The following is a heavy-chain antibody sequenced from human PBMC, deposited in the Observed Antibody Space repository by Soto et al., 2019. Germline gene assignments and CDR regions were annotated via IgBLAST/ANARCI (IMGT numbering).Heavy chain of an antibody. CDR3: AKDRTVVAPHFEY. CDR1: GFAFSNYA. D-gene: IGHD2-15*01. Sequence: PEGSLRLSCAASGFAFSNYAMHWVRQAPGKGLEWVSSISTSIDATYYADSVKGRFTISRDDSKNTLYLQMNSLRAEDSAVYYFAKDRTVVAPHFEY. V-gene: IGHV3-23*01. J-gene: IGHJ4*01. CDR2: ISTSIDAT.